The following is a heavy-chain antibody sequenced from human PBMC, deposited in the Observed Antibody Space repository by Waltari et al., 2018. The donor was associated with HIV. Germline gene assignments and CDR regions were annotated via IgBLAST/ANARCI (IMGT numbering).Heavy chain of an antibody. J-gene: IGHJ4*02. CDR1: GYTFTAYY. CDR3: ARDSYYYDSSGFFPDF. V-gene: IGHV1-2*06. D-gene: IGHD3-22*01. Sequence: QVQLVQSGAEVKKPGASVKVSCKASGYTFTAYYMHWVRQAPGQGFEWMGRINLNSGDTNYGQKFQGRVTMTRDTSISTAYMELSRLRSDDTAVYYCARDSYYYDSSGFFPDFWGQGTLVTVSS. CDR2: INLNSGDT.